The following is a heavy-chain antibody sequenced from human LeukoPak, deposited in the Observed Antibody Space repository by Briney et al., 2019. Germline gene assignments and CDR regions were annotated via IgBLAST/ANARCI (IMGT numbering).Heavy chain of an antibody. CDR2: IVSNAGST. CDR1: GFTFSSYA. D-gene: IGHD6-19*01. V-gene: IGHV3-64D*06. J-gene: IGHJ4*02. Sequence: GGSLRLSCSASGFTFSSYAMHWVRQAPGKGLEYVSAIVSNAGSTYYADSVKGRFTISRDNSKNTLYLQMSSLRAEDTAVYYCAKAPSDTVAGLFDYWGQGTLVTVSS. CDR3: AKAPSDTVAGLFDY.